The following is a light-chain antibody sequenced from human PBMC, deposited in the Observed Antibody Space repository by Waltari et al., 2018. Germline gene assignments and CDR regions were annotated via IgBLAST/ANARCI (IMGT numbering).Light chain of an antibody. CDR1: QGISSL. CDR3: QQANSFPPLT. CDR2: AAS. Sequence: DIQMTQSPSSVSASVGDRVTITCRASQGISSLLAWYQQKPGKAPKLLLYAASSLQGAVPSRFSGSGSGTDFTLTISSLQPEDFATYFCQQANSFPPLTFGGGTKVEIK. V-gene: IGKV1-12*01. J-gene: IGKJ4*01.